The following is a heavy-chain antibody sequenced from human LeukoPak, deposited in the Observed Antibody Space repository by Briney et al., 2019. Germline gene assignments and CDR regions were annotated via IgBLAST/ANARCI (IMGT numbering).Heavy chain of an antibody. CDR3: AKQGGLRGVVPPAAHFDY. V-gene: IGHV3-23*01. CDR2: ISGSGGST. J-gene: IGHJ4*02. D-gene: IGHD2-2*01. CDR1: HFTFTTYW. Sequence: GGSLRLSCAASHFTFTTYWMSWVRQAPGKGLEWVSAISGSGGSTYYADSVRGRFTISRDNSKNTLYLQMNSLRAEDTAVYYCAKQGGLRGVVPPAAHFDYWGQGTLVTVSS.